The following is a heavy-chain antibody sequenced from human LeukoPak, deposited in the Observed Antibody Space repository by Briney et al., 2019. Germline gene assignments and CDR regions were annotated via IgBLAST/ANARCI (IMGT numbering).Heavy chain of an antibody. CDR3: AKGSYCSSTSCSFREDYYYYGMDV. V-gene: IGHV3-30*18. D-gene: IGHD2-2*01. J-gene: IGHJ6*02. CDR2: ISYDGSNK. CDR1: GFTFSSYG. Sequence: PGGSLRLSCAASGFTFSSYGMHWVRQAPGKGLEGVAVISYDGSNKYYADSVKGRFTISRDNSKNTLYLQMNSLRAEDTAVYYCAKGSYCSSTSCSFREDYYYYGMDVWGQGTTVTVSS.